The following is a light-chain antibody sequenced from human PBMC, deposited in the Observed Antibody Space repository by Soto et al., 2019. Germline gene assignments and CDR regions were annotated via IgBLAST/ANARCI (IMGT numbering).Light chain of an antibody. Sequence: QSALTQPASVNGSPGQSITISCTRTSSDVGAYIYVSWYQHHPGKAPKVMIYEVTNRPSGVSDRFSGSKSGNTASLTISGLQAEDEADYYCCSYTSSITYVFGTGTKVTVL. J-gene: IGLJ1*01. CDR1: SSDVGAYIY. CDR2: EVT. CDR3: CSYTSSITYV. V-gene: IGLV2-14*01.